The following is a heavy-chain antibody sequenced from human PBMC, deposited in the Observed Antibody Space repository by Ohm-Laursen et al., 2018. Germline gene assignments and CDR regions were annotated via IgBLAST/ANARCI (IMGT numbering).Heavy chain of an antibody. D-gene: IGHD2-8*02. CDR3: ARLVVLGQKTP. CDR2: VNHRGHT. V-gene: IGHV4-34*01. Sequence: SETLSLTCVVNGGSFDDYYWSWIRQPPGKGLEWIGEVNHRGHTNYHPSLKSRVTISVDTSTKEFSLRLTSVTAADTAVYYCARLVVLGQKTPWGQGTLVTVSS. J-gene: IGHJ5*02. CDR1: GGSFDDYY.